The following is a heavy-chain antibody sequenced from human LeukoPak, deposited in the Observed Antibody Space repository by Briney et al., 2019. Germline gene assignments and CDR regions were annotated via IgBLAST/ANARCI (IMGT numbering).Heavy chain of an antibody. CDR2: IRASGDTT. CDR1: GFTFSNYA. V-gene: IGHV3-23*01. Sequence: GGSLRLSCTASGFTFSNYAMSWVRQAPGKGLQWVSDIRASGDTTHYADSVKGRFTISRDNSKNTLYLQMNSLRAEDTAVYYCAKNFASAWNYDMDVWGKGTTVTVSS. D-gene: IGHD6-19*01. CDR3: AKNFASAWNYDMDV. J-gene: IGHJ6*03.